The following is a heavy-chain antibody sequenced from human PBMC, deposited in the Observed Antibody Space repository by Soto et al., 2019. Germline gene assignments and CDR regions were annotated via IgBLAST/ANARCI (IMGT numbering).Heavy chain of an antibody. CDR3: ASPDSYGYRY. V-gene: IGHV5-51*01. CDR1: GYSFTSYW. D-gene: IGHD5-18*01. Sequence: GESLKISCKGSGYSFTSYWIGWVRQMPGKGLEXMGXXYXGXXXTXXXPSFQGQVTISADKSISTAYLQWSSLKASDTAMYYCASPDSYGYRYWGQGTLVTVSS. J-gene: IGHJ4*02. CDR2: XYXGXXXT.